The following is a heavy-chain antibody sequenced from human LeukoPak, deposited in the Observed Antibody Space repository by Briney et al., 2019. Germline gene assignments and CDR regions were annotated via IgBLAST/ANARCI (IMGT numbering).Heavy chain of an antibody. Sequence: SVKVSCKASGGTFSSYAISWVRQAPGQGLEWMGRIIPIFGTANYAQKFQGRVTITTDESTSTAYMELSSLRSEDTAVYYCARDRSRDNGLGXWGQGTLVTXSS. CDR3: ARDRSRDNGLGX. CDR1: GGTFSSYA. CDR2: IIPIFGTA. J-gene: IGHJ5*01. D-gene: IGHD2-15*01. V-gene: IGHV1-69*05.